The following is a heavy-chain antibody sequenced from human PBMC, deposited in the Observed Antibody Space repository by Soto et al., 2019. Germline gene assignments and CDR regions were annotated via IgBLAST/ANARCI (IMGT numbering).Heavy chain of an antibody. D-gene: IGHD2-2*01. V-gene: IGHV4-59*01. J-gene: IGHJ4*02. CDR3: ARERYCSSTSCYGNYFDY. CDR1: GDSISSYY. CDR2: IYSSGST. Sequence: SETLSLTCTVSGDSISSYYWSWIRQPPGKGLEWIGYIYSSGSTNYNPSLKSRVTISLDTSKNQFSLKLSSVTAADTAVYYCARERYCSSTSCYGNYFDYWGQGTLVTVSS.